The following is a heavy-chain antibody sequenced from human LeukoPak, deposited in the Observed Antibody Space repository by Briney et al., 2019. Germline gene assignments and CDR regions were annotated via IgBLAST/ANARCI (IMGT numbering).Heavy chain of an antibody. CDR2: IKQGGSEK. Sequence: GSLRLSCAASGFTFSSYWMSWGRQAPGKGLEWVANIKQGGSEKYYVDSVKGRFTISRDNAKNSLYLQMNSLRAEDTAVYYCAREIWNSSGYYIDYWGQGTLVTVSS. V-gene: IGHV3-7*01. CDR1: GFTFSSYW. J-gene: IGHJ4*02. D-gene: IGHD3-22*01. CDR3: AREIWNSSGYYIDY.